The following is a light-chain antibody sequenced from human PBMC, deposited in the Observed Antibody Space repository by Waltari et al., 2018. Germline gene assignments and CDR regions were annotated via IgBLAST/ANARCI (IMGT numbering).Light chain of an antibody. V-gene: IGKV4-1*01. CDR1: QSVLYSSNNKNY. CDR2: WAS. J-gene: IGKJ4*01. CDR3: QQYYTIPLT. Sequence: DVVMTQSPDSLAVSLGERATINCKSSQSVLYSSNNKNYLGRYQQKPGQPPKLLIYWASTRESGVPERFSGSGSGTDFTLTISSLQAEDAAVYYCQQYYTIPLTFGGGTKVEIK.